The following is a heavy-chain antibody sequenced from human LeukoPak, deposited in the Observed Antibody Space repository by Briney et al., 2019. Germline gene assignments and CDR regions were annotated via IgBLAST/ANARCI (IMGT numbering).Heavy chain of an antibody. Sequence: GGSLRLSCAASGFTFSSYGMHWVRQAPGKGLEWVAVIWYDGSNKYYADSVKGRFTISRGNSKNTLYLQMNSLRAEDTAVYYCARASEAVAAPFDYWGQGTLVTVSS. V-gene: IGHV3-33*01. CDR2: IWYDGSNK. CDR1: GFTFSSYG. J-gene: IGHJ4*02. CDR3: ARASEAVAAPFDY. D-gene: IGHD6-19*01.